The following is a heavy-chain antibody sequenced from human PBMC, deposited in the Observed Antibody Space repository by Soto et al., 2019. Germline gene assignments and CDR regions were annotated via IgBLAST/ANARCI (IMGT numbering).Heavy chain of an antibody. V-gene: IGHV3-15*01. CDR3: TTAENYYDSSSFDY. Sequence: LRLSCVASGFTFNNAWMNWVRQAPGKGLEWVGRIKSKTDGGTTDYAALVKGRFTISRDDSKTTLYLQMNGLKTEDTAVYYCTTAENYYDSSSFDYWGQGTLVTVSS. CDR1: GFTFNNAW. J-gene: IGHJ4*02. D-gene: IGHD3-22*01. CDR2: IKSKTDGGTT.